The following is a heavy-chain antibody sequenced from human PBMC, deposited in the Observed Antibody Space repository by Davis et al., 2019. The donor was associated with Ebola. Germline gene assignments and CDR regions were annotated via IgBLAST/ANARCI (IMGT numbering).Heavy chain of an antibody. CDR3: ASQYSSGWNNWFDP. Sequence: ASVKVSCKASGYTFTGYYMHWVRQAPGQGLEWMGWINPNSGGTNYAQKFQGRVTMTRDTSISTAYMELSSLRSEDTAVYYCASQYSSGWNNWFDPWGQGTLVTVSS. J-gene: IGHJ5*02. CDR2: INPNSGGT. V-gene: IGHV1-2*02. CDR1: GYTFTGYY. D-gene: IGHD6-19*01.